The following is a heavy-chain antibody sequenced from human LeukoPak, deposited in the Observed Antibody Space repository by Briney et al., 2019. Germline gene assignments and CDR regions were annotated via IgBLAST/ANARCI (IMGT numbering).Heavy chain of an antibody. CDR1: GFTFSSHT. CDR2: ISSSSSYI. Sequence: GGSLRLSCAASGFTFSSHTINWVRQAPGKGLEWVSSISSSSSYIYYADSVKGRLTISRDNSKNTLYLQMNSLRPEDTAIYYCAKSYYTSGVGYYYTEVWGKGTTVTISS. J-gene: IGHJ6*03. D-gene: IGHD3-10*01. CDR3: AKSYYTSGVGYYYTEV. V-gene: IGHV3-21*01.